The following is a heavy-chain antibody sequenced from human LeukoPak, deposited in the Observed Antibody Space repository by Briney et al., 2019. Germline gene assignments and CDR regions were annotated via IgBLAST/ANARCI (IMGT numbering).Heavy chain of an antibody. CDR1: GGSFSGYY. CDR3: AIKTHGDIVVVPAFNWFDP. V-gene: IGHV4-34*01. J-gene: IGHJ5*02. CDR2: INHSGST. D-gene: IGHD2-2*01. Sequence: SETLSLTCAVYGGSFSGYYWSWIRQPPGKGLEWIGEINHSGSTNYNPSLKSRVTISVDTSKNQFSLKLSSVTAADTAVYYCAIKTHGDIVVVPAFNWFDPWGQGTLVTVSS.